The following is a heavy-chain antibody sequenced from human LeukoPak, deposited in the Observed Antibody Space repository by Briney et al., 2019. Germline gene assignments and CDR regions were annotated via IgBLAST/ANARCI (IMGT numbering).Heavy chain of an antibody. CDR2: ISGSGST. CDR1: GFTFRTYG. D-gene: IGHD6-13*01. CDR3: ARAGYSSSWYSRYFDL. V-gene: IGHV3-48*01. Sequence: GGSLRLSCAASGFTFRTYGMNWVRQAPGKGLEWVSVISGSGSTYYADLVKGRFTISRENAKNSLYLQMNSLRAGDTAVYYCARAGYSSSWYSRYFDLWGRGTLVTVSS. J-gene: IGHJ2*01.